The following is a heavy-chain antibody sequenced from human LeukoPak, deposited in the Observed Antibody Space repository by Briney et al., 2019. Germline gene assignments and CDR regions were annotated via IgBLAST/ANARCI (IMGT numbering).Heavy chain of an antibody. V-gene: IGHV4-4*07. CDR1: GGSISSYY. D-gene: IGHD3-9*01. Sequence: SQTLSPTCTVSGGSISSYYWSWIRQPAGKGLEWIGRIYTSGSTNYNPSLKSRVTMSVDTSKNQFSLKLSSVTAADTAVYYCARGSDIWTDLNWFDRRGQGTLVTVSP. J-gene: IGHJ5*02. CDR3: ARGSDIWTDLNWFDR. CDR2: IYTSGST.